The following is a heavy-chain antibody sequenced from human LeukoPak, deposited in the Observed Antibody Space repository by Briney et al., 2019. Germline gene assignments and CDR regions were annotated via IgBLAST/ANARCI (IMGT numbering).Heavy chain of an antibody. D-gene: IGHD3-10*01. CDR1: GYTFTRYG. J-gene: IGHJ4*02. CDR3: ARDGVNRGVYGY. V-gene: IGHV1-18*01. Sequence: ASVKVCCKASGYTFTRYGISWVRQAPGQGLEWMGWISAYNGNTNYAQKLQGRVTMTTDTSTSTAYMELRSLRSDHTAVYYCARDGVNRGVYGYWGQGTLVTVSS. CDR2: ISAYNGNT.